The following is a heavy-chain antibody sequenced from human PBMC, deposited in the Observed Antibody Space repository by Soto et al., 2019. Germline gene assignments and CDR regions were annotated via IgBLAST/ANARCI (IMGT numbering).Heavy chain of an antibody. CDR3: ASDYYGAGSQYYYYGMEV. V-gene: IGHV4-31*03. J-gene: IGHJ6*02. Sequence: PSETLSLTCTVSGDSITSGGYYWSWLRQPPGKGLEWIGYIYHSGGASYNPSLRGRAVISIDTSKNQFSLRLNAVTAADTATYSCASDYYGAGSQYYYYGMEVWGQGTTVPVSS. CDR2: IYHSGGA. D-gene: IGHD3-10*01. CDR1: GDSITSGGYY.